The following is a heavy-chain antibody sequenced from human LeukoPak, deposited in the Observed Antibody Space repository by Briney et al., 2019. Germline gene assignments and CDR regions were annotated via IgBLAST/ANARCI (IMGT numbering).Heavy chain of an antibody. CDR1: GFTFSNYW. Sequence: GSLRLSCAASGFTFSNYWMSWVRQAPGKGLEWVSAISGSGGSTYYADSVKGRFTISRDNSKNTLYLQMNSLRAEDTAVYYCAKVKGRYYYGMDVWGQGTTVTVSS. J-gene: IGHJ6*02. V-gene: IGHV3-23*01. D-gene: IGHD3-10*01. CDR2: ISGSGGST. CDR3: AKVKGRYYYGMDV.